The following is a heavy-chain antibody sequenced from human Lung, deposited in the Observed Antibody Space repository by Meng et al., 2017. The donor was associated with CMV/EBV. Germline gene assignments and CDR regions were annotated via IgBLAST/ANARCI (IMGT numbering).Heavy chain of an antibody. Sequence: ESXKISXAASGFTFSSYWMHWVRQAPGKGLVWVSRISSDGSSTIYADSVKGRFTISRDNAKNTLYLQMNSLRGEDTAVYYCARHRADYYFDDWGQGTLVNVDS. J-gene: IGHJ4*02. CDR1: GFTFSSYW. CDR2: ISSDGSST. D-gene: IGHD2-21*02. CDR3: ARHRADYYFDD. V-gene: IGHV3-74*01.